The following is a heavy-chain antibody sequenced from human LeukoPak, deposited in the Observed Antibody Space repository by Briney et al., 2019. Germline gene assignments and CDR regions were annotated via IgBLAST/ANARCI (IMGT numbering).Heavy chain of an antibody. CDR2: MNPNSGNT. J-gene: IGHJ4*02. D-gene: IGHD3-22*01. CDR1: GYTFTSYD. Sequence: GASVTVSFKASGYTFTSYDINWVRQATGQGLEWMGRMNPNSGNTGYAQKFQGRVTMTRNTSISTAYMELSSLRSEDTTVYYCARGLNYYDSSGYYSLDYWGQGTLVTVSS. CDR3: ARGLNYYDSSGYYSLDY. V-gene: IGHV1-8*01.